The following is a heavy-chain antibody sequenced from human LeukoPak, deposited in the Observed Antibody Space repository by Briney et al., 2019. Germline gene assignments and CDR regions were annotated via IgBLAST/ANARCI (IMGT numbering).Heavy chain of an antibody. CDR2: ISSSGSTI. CDR1: GFTFSSYE. Sequence: GGPLRLSCAASGFTFSSYEMNWVRQALGKGLEWVSYISSSGSTIHYADSVKGRVTISRDNVKNSLYLQMNSLRAEDTAVYYCARLGYCSGGSCYFLGLTDWGQGTLVTVSS. CDR3: ARLGYCSGGSCYFLGLTD. V-gene: IGHV3-48*03. J-gene: IGHJ4*02. D-gene: IGHD2-15*01.